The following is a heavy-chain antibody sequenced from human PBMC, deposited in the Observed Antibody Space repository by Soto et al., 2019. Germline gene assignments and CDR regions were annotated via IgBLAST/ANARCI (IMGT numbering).Heavy chain of an antibody. CDR3: TRETMTIRLYFDY. J-gene: IGHJ4*02. CDR1: GFIFSSYA. Sequence: GGSLRLSCAASGFIFSSYAMHWVRQAPGKGLEWVAVISYDGSNEYYADSVKGRFTISRDNSKNTLYLQVNSLRAEDTAMYYCTRETMTIRLYFDYWGQGALVTVSS. V-gene: IGHV3-30-3*01. CDR2: ISYDGSNE. D-gene: IGHD3-3*01.